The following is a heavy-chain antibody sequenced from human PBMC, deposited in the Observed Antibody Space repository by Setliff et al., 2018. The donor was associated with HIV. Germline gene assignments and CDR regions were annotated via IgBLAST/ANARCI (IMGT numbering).Heavy chain of an antibody. Sequence: PSETLSLTCTVSGGSIRTGAYYWGWIRQPPGKGLEWIGSVYYSGSTYYKPSLKSRVTISVDTSKNQFSLTLNSVTAADTAVYYCARGSRQLTIFGVVFKTNYYFMDVWGKGTAVTVSS. CDR3: ARGSRQLTIFGVVFKTNYYFMDV. V-gene: IGHV4-39*07. CDR2: VYYSGST. J-gene: IGHJ6*03. D-gene: IGHD3-3*01. CDR1: GGSIRTGAYY.